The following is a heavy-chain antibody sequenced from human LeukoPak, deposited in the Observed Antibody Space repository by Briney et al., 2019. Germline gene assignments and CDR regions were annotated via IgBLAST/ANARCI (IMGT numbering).Heavy chain of an antibody. CDR2: IYYSGST. Sequence: PSETLSLTCAVYGGSFSGYYWSWIRQPPGKGLEWIGYIYYSGSTNYNPSLKSRVTISVDTSKNQFSLKLSSVTAADTAVYYCARQEYYDSSGYPALYNWFDPWGQGTLVTVSS. V-gene: IGHV4-59*08. CDR1: GGSFSGYY. CDR3: ARQEYYDSSGYPALYNWFDP. D-gene: IGHD3-22*01. J-gene: IGHJ5*02.